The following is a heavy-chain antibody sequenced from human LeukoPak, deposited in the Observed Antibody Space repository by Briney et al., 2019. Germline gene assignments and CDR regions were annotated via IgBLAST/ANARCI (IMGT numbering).Heavy chain of an antibody. CDR3: AKEVTIFGVVISQWFDP. V-gene: IGHV3-23*01. CDR2: ISGSGGST. D-gene: IGHD3-3*01. J-gene: IGHJ5*02. Sequence: GGSLRPSCAASGFTFSSYAMSWVRQAPGKGLEWVSAISGSGGSTYYADSVKGRFTISRDNSKNTLYLQMNSLRAEDTAVYYCAKEVTIFGVVISQWFDPWGQGTLVTVSS. CDR1: GFTFSSYA.